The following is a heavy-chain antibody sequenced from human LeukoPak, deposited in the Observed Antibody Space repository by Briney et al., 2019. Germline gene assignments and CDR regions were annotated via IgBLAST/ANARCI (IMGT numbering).Heavy chain of an antibody. V-gene: IGHV3-23*01. D-gene: IGHD3-22*01. CDR3: AKGDGSSGYRRYFDY. CDR1: GFTFSSYA. CDR2: ISASGGST. J-gene: IGHJ4*02. Sequence: PGGSLRLSCAGSGFTFSSYAMSWVRQAPGRGLEWVSAISASGGSTYYADSVKGRFTISRDNSKNTLYLQMNSLRVEDTAVYYCAKGDGSSGYRRYFDYWGQGTLVTVSS.